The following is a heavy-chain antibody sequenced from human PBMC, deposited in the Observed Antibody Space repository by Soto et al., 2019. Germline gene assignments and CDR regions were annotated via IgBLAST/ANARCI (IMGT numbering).Heavy chain of an antibody. CDR3: ARVVAAAGNSGPDYGMDV. CDR2: IIPIFGTA. D-gene: IGHD6-13*01. Sequence: SVKVSCKASGGTFSSYAISWVRQAPGQGLEWMGGIIPIFGTANYAQNFQGRVTITADKSTSTAYMELSSLRSEDTAVYYCARVVAAAGNSGPDYGMDVWGQGTTVTVSS. J-gene: IGHJ6*02. CDR1: GGTFSSYA. V-gene: IGHV1-69*06.